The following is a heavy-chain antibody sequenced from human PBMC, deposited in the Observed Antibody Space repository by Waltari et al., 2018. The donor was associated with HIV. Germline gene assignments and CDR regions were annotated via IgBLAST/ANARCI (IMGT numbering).Heavy chain of an antibody. Sequence: QVQLVQSGAEVKKPGASVKVSCKASGYTFTGYYMHWVRQAPGQGLEWMGWINPNSGGTNDAQKFQGRVTMTRDTSISTAYMELSRLRSDDTAVYYCARDRARTTDYYYYGMDVWGQGTTVTVSS. CDR1: GYTFTGYY. D-gene: IGHD1-7*01. CDR2: INPNSGGT. J-gene: IGHJ6*02. CDR3: ARDRARTTDYYYYGMDV. V-gene: IGHV1-2*02.